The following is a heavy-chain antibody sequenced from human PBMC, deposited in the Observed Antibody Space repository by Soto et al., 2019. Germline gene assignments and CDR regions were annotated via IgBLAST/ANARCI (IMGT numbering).Heavy chain of an antibody. CDR3: AKDVDNFFDY. CDR1: GFTFSIYA. CDR2: ISGSGGTT. J-gene: IGHJ4*02. Sequence: EVQLLESGGGLVRPGGSLRLSCAASGFTFSIYAMTWVRQAPGKGLEWVSVISGSGGTTSNADSVKGRFTISRDNSQSRLYLQMNSLRAEDTPVYYCAKDVDNFFDYWGQGALVTVSS. V-gene: IGHV3-23*01. D-gene: IGHD3-9*01.